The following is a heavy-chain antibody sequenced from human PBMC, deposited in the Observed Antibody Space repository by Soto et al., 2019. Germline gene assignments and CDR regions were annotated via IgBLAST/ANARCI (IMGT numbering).Heavy chain of an antibody. CDR1: GFTFSSYG. CDR2: IWYDGSNK. CDR3: ARAAAGTGLLYYYGMDV. J-gene: IGHJ6*02. Sequence: QPGGSLRLSCAASGFTFSSYGMHWVRQAPGKGLEWVAVIWYDGSNKYYADSVKGRFTISRDNSKNTPYLQMNSLRAEDTAVYYCARAAAGTGLLYYYGMDVWGQGTTVTVSS. D-gene: IGHD6-13*01. V-gene: IGHV3-33*01.